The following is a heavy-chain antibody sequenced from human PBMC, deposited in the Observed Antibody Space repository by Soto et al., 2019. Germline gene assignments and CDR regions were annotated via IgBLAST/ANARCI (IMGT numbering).Heavy chain of an antibody. Sequence: QLHLQESGPGRVKPSETLSLTCSVSGGSISTSGSYWGWVRQAPEKGREWIGSASYVGTINDNPSLNRRVAISVDTSKNQFSLKLTSVTAADTAVYYCARLPLVRGVHAWGQGTLVTVSS. D-gene: IGHD3-10*01. V-gene: IGHV4-39*01. J-gene: IGHJ5*02. CDR3: ARLPLVRGVHA. CDR2: ASYVGTI. CDR1: GGSISTSGSY.